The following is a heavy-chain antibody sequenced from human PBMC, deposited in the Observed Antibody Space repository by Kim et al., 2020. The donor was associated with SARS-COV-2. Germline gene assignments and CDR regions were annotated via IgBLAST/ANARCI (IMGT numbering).Heavy chain of an antibody. CDR2: SYYSGST. J-gene: IGHJ3*02. D-gene: IGHD3-9*01. CDR3: ARRVVGDYDMWTGRIIDAFEI. Sequence: SETLSLTCTVSGGSISRNYWSWIRQPPGKGLERIGYSYYSGSTNYNPSLNSRGTISVDTSKNQFSLKLSSVTAAVTAVYYCARRVVGDYDMWTGRIIDAFEIWGQGTMVTVSS. V-gene: IGHV4-59*13. CDR1: GGSISRNY.